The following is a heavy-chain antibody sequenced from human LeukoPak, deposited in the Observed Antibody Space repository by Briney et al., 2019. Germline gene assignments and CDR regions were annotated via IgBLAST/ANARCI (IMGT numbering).Heavy chain of an antibody. Sequence: GGSLRLSCAASGFTFDDYGMSWVRQAPGKGLEWVSGINWNGGSTGYADSVKGRFTISRDNAKNSLYLQMNSLRAEDTALYYCARVQTWSGPGGDVVPNDYWGQGTLVTVSS. D-gene: IGHD2-2*01. CDR3: ARVQTWSGPGGDVVPNDY. V-gene: IGHV3-20*04. CDR1: GFTFDDYG. J-gene: IGHJ4*02. CDR2: INWNGGST.